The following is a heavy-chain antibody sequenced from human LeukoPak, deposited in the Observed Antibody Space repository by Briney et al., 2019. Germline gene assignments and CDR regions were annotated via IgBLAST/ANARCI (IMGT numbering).Heavy chain of an antibody. V-gene: IGHV3-23*01. CDR3: AKDQWWFGESDAFDI. CDR2: ISGSGDST. D-gene: IGHD3-10*01. Sequence: GGSLRLSCAASEFIFSSYAMTWVRQAPGKRLEWVSAISGSGDSTYYADSVKGRFTISRDNSKNTLYLQMNSLRAEDTAVYYCAKDQWWFGESDAFDIWGQGTMVTVSS. CDR1: EFIFSSYA. J-gene: IGHJ3*02.